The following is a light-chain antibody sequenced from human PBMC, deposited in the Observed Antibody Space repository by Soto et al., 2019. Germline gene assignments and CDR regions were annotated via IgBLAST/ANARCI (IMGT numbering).Light chain of an antibody. V-gene: IGKV3-20*01. J-gene: IGKJ5*01. Sequence: TPSPETLSLSVGAGSTDNCRSSQSFSRSNLAWYQHKPGQAPRLLIYGTSNRATGIPDRFTGSGSGTDLTLTISSLEPEDFAVYYCEQYGSSPPSITFGQGTRLEIK. CDR1: QSFSRSN. CDR3: EQYGSSPPSIT. CDR2: GTS.